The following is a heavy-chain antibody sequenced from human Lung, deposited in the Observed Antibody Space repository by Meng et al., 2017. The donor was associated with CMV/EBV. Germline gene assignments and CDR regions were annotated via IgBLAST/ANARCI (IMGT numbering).Heavy chain of an antibody. D-gene: IGHD2-2*01. Sequence: SPXXXLTXAVYGGSFSGYYWSWIRQPPGKGLEWIGEINHSGSTNYNPSLKSRVTISVDTSKNQFSLKLSSVTAADTAVYYCARLGYCSSTSCYPGNYYYGMDVWXQGTTVTVSS. CDR1: GGSFSGYY. V-gene: IGHV4-34*01. CDR2: INHSGST. CDR3: ARLGYCSSTSCYPGNYYYGMDV. J-gene: IGHJ6*02.